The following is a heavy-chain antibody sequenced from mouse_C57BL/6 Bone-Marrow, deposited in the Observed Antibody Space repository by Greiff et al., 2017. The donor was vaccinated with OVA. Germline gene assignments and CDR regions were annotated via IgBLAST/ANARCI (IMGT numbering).Heavy chain of an antibody. CDR2: INYDGSST. CDR1: GFTFSDYY. J-gene: IGHJ2*01. CDR3: SRDWGLFDY. V-gene: IGHV5-16*01. D-gene: IGHD3-3*01. Sequence: EVKLVESEGGLVQPGSSMKLSCTASGFTFSDYYMAWVRQVPEKGLEWVANINYDGSSTYYLDSLKSRFIISRDNAKNILYLQMGSWRSEDTATNYCSRDWGLFDYWGQGTTLTVSS.